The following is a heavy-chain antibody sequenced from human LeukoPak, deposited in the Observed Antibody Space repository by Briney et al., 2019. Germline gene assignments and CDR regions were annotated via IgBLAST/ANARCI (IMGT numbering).Heavy chain of an antibody. CDR3: ARGAGRIEARPWNYYYYMDV. CDR1: RGTFSSYS. V-gene: IGHV1-69*05. D-gene: IGHD6-6*01. CDR2: IIPIFGTT. J-gene: IGHJ6*03. Sequence: ASVKVSCKASRGTFSSYSISWVRQAPGQGLELMGDIIPIFGTTNYAQKFQGRVTFTTDESTNTAHMELSSLRSKDTAIYYCARGAGRIEARPWNYYYYMDVWGKGTAVTVSS.